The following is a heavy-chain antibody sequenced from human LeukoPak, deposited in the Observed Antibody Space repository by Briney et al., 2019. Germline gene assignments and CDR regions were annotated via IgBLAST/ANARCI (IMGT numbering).Heavy chain of an antibody. CDR2: IYYSGST. D-gene: IGHD6-13*01. CDR3: ATRPDIAATGPGWFDP. CDR1: GGSISSYY. J-gene: IGHJ5*02. V-gene: IGHV4-39*07. Sequence: SETLSLTCTVSGGSISSYYWGWIRQPPGKGLEWIGSIYYSGSTYYNPSLKSRVAISVDTSKNQFSLKVTSVTAADTAVYYCATRPDIAATGPGWFDPWGQGTLVTVSS.